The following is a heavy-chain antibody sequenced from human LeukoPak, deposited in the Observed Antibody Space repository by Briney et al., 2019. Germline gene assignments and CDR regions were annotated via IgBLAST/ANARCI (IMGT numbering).Heavy chain of an antibody. J-gene: IGHJ6*03. CDR3: ARVLRYCSGGNCYSGGLGYMDV. V-gene: IGHV3-11*01. D-gene: IGHD2-15*01. Sequence: GGSLRLSCAASGFTFSDYNMRWLRQAPGKGLEWVSSISRSGSTKYYADSVKGRFTISRDNAKNSLFLQMNSLRAEDTAVYYCARVLRYCSGGNCYSGGLGYMDVWGKGTTVTVSS. CDR2: ISRSGSTK. CDR1: GFTFSDYN.